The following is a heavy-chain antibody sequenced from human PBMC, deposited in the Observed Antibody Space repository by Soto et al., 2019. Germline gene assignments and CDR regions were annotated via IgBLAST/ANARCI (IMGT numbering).Heavy chain of an antibody. CDR1: GFSINSYA. CDR3: VKQRDSGKTYYYNMDV. J-gene: IGHJ6*02. Sequence: EVQLLESGGGLVQRGGSLRLSCETSGFSINSYAMTWVRQAPGMGLEWVAVINYNSRATFHAQSVKGRFTISRDNSRNTVFLQMDSLRAEDTAVYYCVKQRDSGKTYYYNMDVWGLGTTVIVSS. D-gene: IGHD3-10*01. CDR2: INYNSRAT. V-gene: IGHV3-23*01.